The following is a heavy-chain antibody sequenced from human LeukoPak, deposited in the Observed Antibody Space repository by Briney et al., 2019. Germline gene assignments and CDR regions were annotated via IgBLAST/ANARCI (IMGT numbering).Heavy chain of an antibody. CDR3: AKSPVWFGELLSHFDY. V-gene: IGHV3-23*01. CDR2: ISGSGGST. Sequence: GGSLRLSCAASGFTFSSYAMSWVRQAPGKGLEWVSAISGSGGSTYYADSVKGRLTISRDNSKNTLYLQMNSLRAEDTAVYYCAKSPVWFGELLSHFDYWGQGTLVTVSS. CDR1: GFTFSSYA. J-gene: IGHJ4*02. D-gene: IGHD3-10*01.